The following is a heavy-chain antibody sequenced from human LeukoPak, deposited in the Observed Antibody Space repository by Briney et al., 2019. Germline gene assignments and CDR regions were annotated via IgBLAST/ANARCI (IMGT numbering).Heavy chain of an antibody. Sequence: PGGSLRLSCAASGFTVSGNFMGCVRQAPGKGLEWVSLIYSGGTTFYADSVKDRFTISRDNSKNTLYLQMNSLRAEDTAVYYCARDGGTFWGLDYWGQGILVTVSS. D-gene: IGHD7-27*01. CDR2: IYSGGTT. CDR1: GFTVSGNF. J-gene: IGHJ4*02. V-gene: IGHV3-53*01. CDR3: ARDGGTFWGLDY.